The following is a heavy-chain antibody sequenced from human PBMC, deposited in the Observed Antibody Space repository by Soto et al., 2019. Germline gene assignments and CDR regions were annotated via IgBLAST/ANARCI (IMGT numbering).Heavy chain of an antibody. V-gene: IGHV3-33*01. Sequence: QVQLVESGGGVVQPGRSLRLSCVASGSTFSRYGLHWVRQAPGKGLEWVAVIWYDGSNKYYADSVKGRFTISRDNSMNTLNLQMNSLRDEDTAVYYCAREGGSSWDHGRFDPWGQGTLVIVSS. D-gene: IGHD6-6*01. CDR3: AREGGSSWDHGRFDP. CDR1: GSTFSRYG. J-gene: IGHJ5*02. CDR2: IWYDGSNK.